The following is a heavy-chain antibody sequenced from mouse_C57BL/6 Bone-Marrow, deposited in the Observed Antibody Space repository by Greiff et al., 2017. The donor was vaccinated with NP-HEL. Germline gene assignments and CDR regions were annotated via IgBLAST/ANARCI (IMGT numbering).Heavy chain of an antibody. Sequence: VQLQQSGPELVKPGASVKISCKASGYAFSSSWMNWVKQRPGKGLEWIGRIYPGDGDTNYNGKFKGKATLTANKSSSTAYMQLSSLTSEDSAVYFWARLITTVVAPYYFDYWGQGTTLTVSS. CDR1: GYAFSSSW. CDR2: IYPGDGDT. V-gene: IGHV1-82*01. CDR3: ARLITTVVAPYYFDY. J-gene: IGHJ2*01. D-gene: IGHD1-1*01.